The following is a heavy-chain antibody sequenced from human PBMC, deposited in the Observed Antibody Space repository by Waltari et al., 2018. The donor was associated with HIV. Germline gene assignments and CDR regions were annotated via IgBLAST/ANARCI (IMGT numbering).Heavy chain of an antibody. CDR1: GPSISSRRYY. D-gene: IGHD3-10*01. CDR3: ARHDGTSYYFGSDMNPRPFSFWFAS. V-gene: IGHV4-39*01. J-gene: IGHJ5*01. Sequence: QLPLQEPGPGLVRPSETLSLTRTVPGPSISSRRYYWGWVRQPPGKGLEWIVSTVYSGSTCNNPSLKSRVAISVDTSRNQFSLNLTSVTAADTALYYCARHDGTSYYFGSDMNPRPFSFWFASWGQGILVTVSS. CDR2: TVYSGST.